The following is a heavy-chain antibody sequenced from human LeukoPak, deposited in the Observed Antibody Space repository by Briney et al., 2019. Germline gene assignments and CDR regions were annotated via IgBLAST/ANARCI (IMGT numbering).Heavy chain of an antibody. J-gene: IGHJ5*02. CDR3: ARLPYHWNTNNWFDP. V-gene: IGHV4-39*01. Sequence: SETLSLTCTVSGGSISSSSYYWGWIRQPPGQGLAWIGSIYYSGNTYYNPSLKSRVTISVDTSKNQFSLKLRSVNAADTAVSYCARLPYHWNTNNWFDPWGQGTLVTVSS. CDR2: IYYSGNT. D-gene: IGHD1/OR15-1a*01. CDR1: GGSISSSSYY.